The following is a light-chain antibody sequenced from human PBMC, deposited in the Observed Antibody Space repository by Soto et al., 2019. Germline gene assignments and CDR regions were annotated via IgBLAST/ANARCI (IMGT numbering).Light chain of an antibody. J-gene: IGLJ2*01. Sequence: QSALTQPRSVSGSPGQSVTISCTGTSSDVGAYNYVSWYQQHPDKAPKLMTYDVSKRPSGVPDRFSGSKSGNTASLTISGLQSEGEVDYHCCSYSGTYTVIFGGGTKLTVL. CDR1: SSDVGAYNY. CDR3: CSYSGTYTVI. CDR2: DVS. V-gene: IGLV2-11*01.